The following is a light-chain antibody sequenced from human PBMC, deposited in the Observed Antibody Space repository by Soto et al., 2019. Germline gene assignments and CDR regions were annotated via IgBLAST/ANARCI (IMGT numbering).Light chain of an antibody. CDR2: AAS. CDR3: QQSYRTPPIT. V-gene: IGKV1-39*01. J-gene: IGKJ5*01. CDR1: QSISSY. Sequence: DIQMTQSPSSLSASVGDRVTITCRASQSISSYLNWYQQKPGKAPKLLIYAASSLQSGVPSRFSGSGSGTDFTLTISSLQPEDFATYYCQQSYRTPPITIGQGTRVEIK.